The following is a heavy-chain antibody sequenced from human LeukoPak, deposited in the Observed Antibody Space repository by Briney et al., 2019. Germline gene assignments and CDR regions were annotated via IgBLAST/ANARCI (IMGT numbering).Heavy chain of an antibody. D-gene: IGHD3-3*01. J-gene: IGHJ4*02. Sequence: QPGRSLRLSCAASGFTFSSNAMHWVRQAPGKGLEWVAIISYDGSNKYYADSVKGRFTISRDKSKNTLYLQMNSLRAEDTAVYYCARDFSGVTIFGVVIIEYYFDYWGQGTLVTVSS. CDR3: ARDFSGVTIFGVVIIEYYFDY. CDR2: ISYDGSNK. CDR1: GFTFSSNA. V-gene: IGHV3-30*04.